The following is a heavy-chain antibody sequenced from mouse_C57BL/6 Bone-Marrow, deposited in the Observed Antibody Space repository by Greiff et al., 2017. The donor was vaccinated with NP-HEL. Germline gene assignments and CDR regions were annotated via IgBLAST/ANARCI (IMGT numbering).Heavy chain of an antibody. CDR1: GFTFSDYY. J-gene: IGHJ3*01. Sequence: EVKLMESGGGLVQPGGSLKLSCAASGFTFSDYYMYWVRQPPEKRLEWVAYISNGGGSTYYPDTVKGRFTISRDKSKNTLYLQMSRLKSEDTAMYYCARGYDTWFAYWGQGTLVTVSA. V-gene: IGHV5-12*01. D-gene: IGHD2-2*01. CDR2: ISNGGGST. CDR3: ARGYDTWFAY.